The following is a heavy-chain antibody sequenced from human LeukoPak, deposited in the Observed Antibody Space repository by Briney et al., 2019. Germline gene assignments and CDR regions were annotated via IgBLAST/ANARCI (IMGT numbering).Heavy chain of an antibody. Sequence: GGSLRLSCAASGFAFRQYAMSWVRQAPEKGLEWVSSVSGSGSTTYYADSVKGRFTISRDNARNSLYLQMNSLRAEDTAVYYCAREHSGYDFPGRDYYYMDVWGKGTTVTVSS. V-gene: IGHV3-21*01. CDR1: GFAFRQYA. J-gene: IGHJ6*03. CDR3: AREHSGYDFPGRDYYYMDV. D-gene: IGHD5-12*01. CDR2: VSGSGSTT.